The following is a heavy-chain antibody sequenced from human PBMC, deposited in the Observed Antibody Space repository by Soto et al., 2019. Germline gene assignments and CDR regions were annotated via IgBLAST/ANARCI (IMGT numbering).Heavy chain of an antibody. CDR3: ARGLRGYSSGWY. D-gene: IGHD6-19*01. V-gene: IGHV3-48*03. CDR2: ISSSGSTI. J-gene: IGHJ4*02. Sequence: VQLVESGGGLVQPGGSLRLSCAASGFTFSSYEMNWVRQAPGKGLEWVSYISSSGSTIYYADSVKGRFTISRDNAKNSLYLQMNSLRDEDTAVYYCARGLRGYSSGWYGGQGTLVTVSS. CDR1: GFTFSSYE.